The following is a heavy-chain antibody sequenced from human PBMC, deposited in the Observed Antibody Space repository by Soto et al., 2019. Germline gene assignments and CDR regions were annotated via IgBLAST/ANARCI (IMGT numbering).Heavy chain of an antibody. CDR1: GFTFSSYS. V-gene: IGHV3-21*01. CDR2: ISSSSSYI. J-gene: IGHJ4*02. Sequence: ESGGGLVKPGGSLRLSCAASGFTFSSYSMNWVRQAPGKGLEWVSSISSSSSYIYYADSVKGRFTISRDNAKNSLYLQMNSLRAEDTAVYYCARDRRQYDILTGLGYYFDYWGQGTLVTVSS. D-gene: IGHD3-9*01. CDR3: ARDRRQYDILTGLGYYFDY.